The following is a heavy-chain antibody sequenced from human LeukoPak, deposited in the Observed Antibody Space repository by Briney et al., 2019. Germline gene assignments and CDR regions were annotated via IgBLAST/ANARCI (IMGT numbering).Heavy chain of an antibody. CDR1: GFTFSSYA. CDR3: AKVSRAITGTNYYGMDV. D-gene: IGHD1-20*01. V-gene: IGHV3-23*01. J-gene: IGHJ6*02. CDR2: ISGSGGST. Sequence: PGGSLRLSCAASGFTFSSYALSWVRQAPGKGLEWVSAISGSGGSTYYADSVKGRFTISRDNSKNTLYLQMNSLRAEDTAVYYCAKVSRAITGTNYYGMDVWGQGTTATVSS.